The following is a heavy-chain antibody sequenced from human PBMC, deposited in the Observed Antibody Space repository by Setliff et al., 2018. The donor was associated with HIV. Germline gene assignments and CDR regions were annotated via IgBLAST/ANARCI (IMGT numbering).Heavy chain of an antibody. Sequence: SETLSLTCTVSGASISSHYWSWIRQSPGKELEWIGYIYSTGSTNYNPSLQSRVSISMDASSNKFSLQVTSVTSADTAVYYCAKGAGFYGDYTFDYWGQGRRVTVSS. V-gene: IGHV4-59*11. CDR2: IYSTGST. J-gene: IGHJ4*02. D-gene: IGHD4-17*01. CDR1: GASISSHY. CDR3: AKGAGFYGDYTFDY.